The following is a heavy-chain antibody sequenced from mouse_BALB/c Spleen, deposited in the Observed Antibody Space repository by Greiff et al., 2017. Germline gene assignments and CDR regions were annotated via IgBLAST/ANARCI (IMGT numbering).Heavy chain of an antibody. Sequence: EVKLEESGPGLVKPSQSLSLTCTVTGYSITSDYAWNWIRQFPGNKLEWMGYISYSGSTSYNPSLKSRISITRDTSKNQFFLQLNSVTTEDTATYYCARVGYDGYYVYYAMDYWGQGTSVTVSS. CDR1: GYSITSDYA. CDR2: ISYSGST. J-gene: IGHJ4*01. V-gene: IGHV3-2*02. CDR3: ARVGYDGYYVYYAMDY. D-gene: IGHD2-3*01.